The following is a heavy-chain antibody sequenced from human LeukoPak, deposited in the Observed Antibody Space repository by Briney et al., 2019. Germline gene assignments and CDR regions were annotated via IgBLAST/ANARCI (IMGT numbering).Heavy chain of an antibody. CDR3: ARGDSSSSWPLFYYFDY. V-gene: IGHV1-46*01. D-gene: IGHD6-13*01. CDR2: INPSGGST. Sequence: GASVKVSCKASGYTFTSYYMHWVRQAPGQGLEWMGIINPSGGSTSYAQKFQGRVTMTRDTSTSTVYMELSSLRSEDTAVCYCARGDSSSSWPLFYYFDYWGQGTLVAVSS. J-gene: IGHJ4*02. CDR1: GYTFTSYY.